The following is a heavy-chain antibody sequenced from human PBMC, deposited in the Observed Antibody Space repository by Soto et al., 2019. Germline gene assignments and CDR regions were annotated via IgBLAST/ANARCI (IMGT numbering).Heavy chain of an antibody. CDR1: GGTFSSYA. V-gene: IGHV1-69*13. J-gene: IGHJ4*02. CDR3: AQAYCTNGVCYPFDY. CDR2: IVPIFGTA. Sequence: ASVKVSCKASGGTFSSYAISWVRQAPGQGLEWMGGIVPIFGTANYAQKFQGRVTITANESTSTAYMELSSLRSEDTAVYYCAQAYCTNGVCYPFDYWGQGTLVTVSS. D-gene: IGHD2-8*01.